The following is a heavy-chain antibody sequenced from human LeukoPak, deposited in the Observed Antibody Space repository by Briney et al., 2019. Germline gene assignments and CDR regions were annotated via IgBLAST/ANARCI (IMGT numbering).Heavy chain of an antibody. Sequence: SETLSLTCTVSGGSISSYYWSWIRQPPGKGLEWIGYIYYSGSTNYNPSLKSRVTISVDTSKNQFSLKLSSVTAADTAVYYCAREQAGYYPHYYYYGMDVWGQGTTVTVCS. CDR1: GGSISSYY. D-gene: IGHD3-9*01. J-gene: IGHJ6*02. CDR2: IYYSGST. V-gene: IGHV4-59*01. CDR3: AREQAGYYPHYYYYGMDV.